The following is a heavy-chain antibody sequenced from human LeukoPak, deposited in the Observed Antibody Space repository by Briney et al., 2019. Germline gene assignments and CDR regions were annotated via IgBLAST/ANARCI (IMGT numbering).Heavy chain of an antibody. CDR3: ARQVLIVGGRYGMDV. Sequence: GASVTVSFTSSVYTFTVYYMHWVRQAPGQGKEWRGWINPNSGGTNYANKYQGRVTMTRDTSISTAYMELSRLRSDDTAVYYCARQVLIVGGRYGMDVWGQGTTVTVSS. CDR2: INPNSGGT. CDR1: VYTFTVYY. D-gene: IGHD3-22*01. J-gene: IGHJ6*02. V-gene: IGHV1-2*02.